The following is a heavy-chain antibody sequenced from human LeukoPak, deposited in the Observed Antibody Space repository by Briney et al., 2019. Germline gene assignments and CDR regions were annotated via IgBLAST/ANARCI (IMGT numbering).Heavy chain of an antibody. V-gene: IGHV4-39*07. CDR3: ARKIAAADY. J-gene: IGHJ4*02. D-gene: IGHD6-13*01. Sequence: KPSETLSLTCTVSGGSISSSSYYWGWIRQPPGKGLEWIGSIYYSGSTYYNPSLKSRVTISVDTSKNQFSLKLSSVTAADTAVYYCARKIAAADYWGQGTLVTVSS. CDR1: GGSISSSSYY. CDR2: IYYSGST.